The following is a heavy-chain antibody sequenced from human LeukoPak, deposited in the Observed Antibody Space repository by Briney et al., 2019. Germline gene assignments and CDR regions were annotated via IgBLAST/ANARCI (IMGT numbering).Heavy chain of an antibody. CDR1: GGSISSYY. Sequence: SETLSLTCTVSGGSISSYYWSWIRQPPGKGLEWIGYIYYSESTNYNPSLKSRVTISVDTSKNQFSLKLSSVTAADTAVYYCARATAVAGNHYWGQGTLVTVSS. D-gene: IGHD6-19*01. V-gene: IGHV4-59*01. CDR3: ARATAVAGNHY. J-gene: IGHJ4*02. CDR2: IYYSEST.